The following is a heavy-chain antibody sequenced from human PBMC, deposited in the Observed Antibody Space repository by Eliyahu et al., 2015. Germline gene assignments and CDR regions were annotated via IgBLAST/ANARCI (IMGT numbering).Heavy chain of an antibody. CDR3: ARGASGTTSWFDS. CDR1: GYTFTRYA. V-gene: IGHV1-3*01. CDR2: INAGNGDT. J-gene: IGHJ5*01. D-gene: IGHD1-1*01. Sequence: QVQVVQSGAEVKKPGASVKVSCKASGYTFTRYAIHWVRQAPGQRLEWMGWINAGNGDTKYSQTFQDRVTITRDTSASTVYMELSSLRSEDTAVYYCARGASGTTSWFDSWGQGTLVTVSS.